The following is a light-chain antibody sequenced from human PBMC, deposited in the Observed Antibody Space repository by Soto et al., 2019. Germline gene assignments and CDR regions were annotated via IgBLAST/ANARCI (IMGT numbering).Light chain of an antibody. CDR2: GAS. J-gene: IGKJ5*01. CDR1: QTVTSNY. V-gene: IGKV3-20*01. Sequence: EIVLRQSPGTLSLSPGERATLSCRASQTVTSNYLAWYQQKPGQAPRLLIYGASSRATGIPDRFSGSGSGTDFTLTISRLEPEDFAVYYCQQYRSSPSITFGQGTRLEIK. CDR3: QQYRSSPSIT.